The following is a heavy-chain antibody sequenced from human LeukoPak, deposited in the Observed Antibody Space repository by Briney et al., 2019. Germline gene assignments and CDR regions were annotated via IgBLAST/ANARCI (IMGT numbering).Heavy chain of an antibody. J-gene: IGHJ4*02. V-gene: IGHV4-59*08. CDR3: ARGTYYYDSSGYPRFYYFDY. Sequence: SETLSLTCAVYGGSFSGYYWSWIRQPPGKGLEWIGYIYYSGSTNYNPSLKSRVTISVDTSKNQFSLRLSSVTAADTAVYYCARGTYYYDSSGYPRFYYFDYWGQGTLVTVSS. CDR2: IYYSGST. CDR1: GGSFSGYY. D-gene: IGHD3-22*01.